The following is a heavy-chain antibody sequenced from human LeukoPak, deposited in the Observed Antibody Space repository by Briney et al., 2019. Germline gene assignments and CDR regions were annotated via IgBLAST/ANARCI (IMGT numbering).Heavy chain of an antibody. J-gene: IGHJ4*02. CDR2: NSSSSSYT. CDR3: ASLRTNYDILTGPFDY. Sequence: GGSLRLSCAASGXTFSDYYMSWIRQAPGKGLEWVSYNSSSSSYTNYADSVKGRFTISRDNAKNSLYLQMNSLRAEDTAVYYCASLRTNYDILTGPFDYWGQGTLVTVSS. D-gene: IGHD3-9*01. CDR1: GXTFSDYY. V-gene: IGHV3-11*06.